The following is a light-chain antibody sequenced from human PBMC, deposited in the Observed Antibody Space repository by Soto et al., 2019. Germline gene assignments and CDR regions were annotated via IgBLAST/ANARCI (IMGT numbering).Light chain of an antibody. CDR1: QSVSSNY. CDR3: QQYGSSPPLT. J-gene: IGKJ5*01. Sequence: EIVLTQSPGTLSLSPGERATLSCRASQSVSSNYLAWHQQKPGQAPRLLIYGASSRATGIPDRFSGSGSGTDFTLTISRLEPEDFAVYYCQQYGSSPPLTFGQGTRLEIK. V-gene: IGKV3-20*01. CDR2: GAS.